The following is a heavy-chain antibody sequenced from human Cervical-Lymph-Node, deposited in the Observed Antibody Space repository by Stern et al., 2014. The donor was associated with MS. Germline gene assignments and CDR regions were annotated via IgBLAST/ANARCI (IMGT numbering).Heavy chain of an antibody. Sequence: EVQLVESGGGLVKPGGSLRLSCAVSGFTFTNLWMSWVRQAPGKGLEWVGRIKSKTDGGTTDYGAPVIGRFTISRDDSKNTLYLQMSSLKTEDTAVYYCATEPPENGDYSHWDWGQGTLVTVSS. CDR3: ATEPPENGDYSHWD. CDR1: GFTFTNLW. J-gene: IGHJ4*02. D-gene: IGHD2-21*01. CDR2: IKSKTDGGTT. V-gene: IGHV3-15*01.